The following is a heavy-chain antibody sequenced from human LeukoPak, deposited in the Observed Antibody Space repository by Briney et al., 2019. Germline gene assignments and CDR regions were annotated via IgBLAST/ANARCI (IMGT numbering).Heavy chain of an antibody. D-gene: IGHD1-1*01. Sequence: GASVTVSFTSSGYTFTSYHIHWVRQAPGQGLEWVGWVNPNSGDTHYAQSFQGRVTMTRDTSISTVYMDMSRLTSDDAAAYYCARGVTETTTGLTKFDPWGQGTLVTVSS. J-gene: IGHJ5*02. V-gene: IGHV1-2*02. CDR3: ARGVTETTTGLTKFDP. CDR2: VNPNSGDT. CDR1: GYTFTSYH.